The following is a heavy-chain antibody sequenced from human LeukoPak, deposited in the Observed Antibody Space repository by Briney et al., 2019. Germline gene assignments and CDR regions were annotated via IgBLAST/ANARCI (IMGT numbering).Heavy chain of an antibody. CDR1: GFTFSSNY. CDR2: IYSGGST. D-gene: IGHD6-19*01. CDR3: ARPAGIAVAGTDAFDI. J-gene: IGHJ3*02. V-gene: IGHV3-66*04. Sequence: GGSLRLSCAASGFTFSSNYMSWVRQAPGKGLEWVSVIYSGGSTYYADSVKGRFTISRDNSKNTLYLQMNSLRAEDTAVYYCARPAGIAVAGTDAFDIWGQGTMVTVSS.